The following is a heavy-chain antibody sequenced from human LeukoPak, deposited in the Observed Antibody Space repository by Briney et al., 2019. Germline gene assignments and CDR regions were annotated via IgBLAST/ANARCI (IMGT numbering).Heavy chain of an antibody. CDR2: IIPIFGTA. Sequence: SVKVSCKASGGTFISYAISWVRQAPGQGLEWVGGIIPIFGTANYAQKFQGRVTITADESTSTAYMELSSLRSEDTAVYYCARDCGGDCYYYYYGMDVWGQGTTVTVSS. CDR3: ARDCGGDCYYYYYGMDV. V-gene: IGHV1-69*13. J-gene: IGHJ6*02. D-gene: IGHD2-21*02. CDR1: GGTFISYA.